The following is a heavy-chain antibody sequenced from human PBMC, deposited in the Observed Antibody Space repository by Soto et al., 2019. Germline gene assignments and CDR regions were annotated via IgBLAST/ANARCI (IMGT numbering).Heavy chain of an antibody. CDR3: AREPPLSDSSNWYFDF. Sequence: EVQLVDSGGGLVQRGGSLRLSCVASRFTFSTYGMNWVRQAPGKGLEWVSYISSSSSTIYYADSVKGRFTISRDNAKNSLYLQMNSLRAEDTAMYYCAREPPLSDSSNWYFDFWGQGTLVTVSS. J-gene: IGHJ4*02. CDR1: RFTFSTYG. D-gene: IGHD6-13*01. CDR2: ISSSSSTI. V-gene: IGHV3-48*01.